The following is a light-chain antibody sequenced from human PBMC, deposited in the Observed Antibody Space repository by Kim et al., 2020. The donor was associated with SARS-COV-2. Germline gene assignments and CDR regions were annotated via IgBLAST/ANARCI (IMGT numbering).Light chain of an antibody. CDR2: DAS. CDR1: QGIGNA. J-gene: IGKJ4*01. Sequence: DIQMTQSPSSLSASVGDRVTITCRASQGIGNALSWYQQRPGRAPNRLIYDASNLESGVPSRFSGSGSGTEFTLTISSLQPDDFATYYCLHHHIFPLTFGGGTKVEI. V-gene: IGKV1-17*01. CDR3: LHHHIFPLT.